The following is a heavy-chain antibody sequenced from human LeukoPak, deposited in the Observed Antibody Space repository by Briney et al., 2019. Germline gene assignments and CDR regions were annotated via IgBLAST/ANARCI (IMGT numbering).Heavy chain of an antibody. J-gene: IGHJ4*02. CDR2: IYYSGST. Sequence: SETLSLTCTVSGGSISSYYWSWIRQPPGKGLEWIGYIYYSGSTNYNPSLRSRVTISVDTSKNQFSLKLSSVTAADTAVYYCARESLLVRGNYFDYWGQGTLVTVSS. CDR1: GGSISSYY. CDR3: ARESLLVRGNYFDY. D-gene: IGHD1-26*01. V-gene: IGHV4-59*01.